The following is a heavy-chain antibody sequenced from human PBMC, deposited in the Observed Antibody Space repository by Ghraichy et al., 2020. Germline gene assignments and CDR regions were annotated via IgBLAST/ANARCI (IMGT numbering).Heavy chain of an antibody. V-gene: IGHV1-69*06. CDR2: IIPIFGTA. CDR3: ARERAAAGRADAFDI. J-gene: IGHJ3*02. Sequence: SVKVSCKASGGTFSSYAISWVRQAPGQGLEWMGGIIPIFGTANYAQKFQGRVTITADKSTSTAYMELSSLRSEDTAVYYCARERAAAGRADAFDIWGQGTMVTVSS. D-gene: IGHD6-13*01. CDR1: GGTFSSYA.